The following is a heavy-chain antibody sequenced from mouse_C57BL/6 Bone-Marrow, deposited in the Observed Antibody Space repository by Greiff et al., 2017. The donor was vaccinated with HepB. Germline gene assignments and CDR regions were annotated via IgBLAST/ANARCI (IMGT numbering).Heavy chain of an antibody. J-gene: IGHJ4*01. V-gene: IGHV8-8*01. CDR2: IWWDDDK. CDR3: ARMGYYDYDGYAMDY. Sequence: QVQLKESGPGILQPSQTLSLTCSFSGFSLSTFGMGVGWIRQPSGKGLEWLAHIWWDDDKYYNPALKSRLTISKDTSKNQVFLKIANVDTADTATYYCARMGYYDYDGYAMDYWGQGTSVTVSS. CDR1: GFSLSTFGMG. D-gene: IGHD2-4*01.